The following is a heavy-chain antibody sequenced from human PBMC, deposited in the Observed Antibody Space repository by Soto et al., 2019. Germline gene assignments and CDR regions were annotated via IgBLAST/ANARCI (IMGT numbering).Heavy chain of an antibody. D-gene: IGHD3-22*01. J-gene: IGHJ3*02. Sequence: SETLSLTCAVYGGSFSGYYWSWIRQPPGKGLEWIGEINHSGSTNYNPSLKSRVTISVDTSKNQFSLKLSSVTAADTVVYYCAREGRYYDSSGYYPRVAFDIWGQGTMVTVSS. CDR3: AREGRYYDSSGYYPRVAFDI. CDR2: INHSGST. CDR1: GGSFSGYY. V-gene: IGHV4-34*01.